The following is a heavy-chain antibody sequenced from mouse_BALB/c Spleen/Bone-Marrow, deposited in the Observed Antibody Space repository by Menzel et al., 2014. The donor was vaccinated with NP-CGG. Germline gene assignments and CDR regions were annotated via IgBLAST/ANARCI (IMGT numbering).Heavy chain of an antibody. J-gene: IGHJ3*01. V-gene: IGHV1-4*02. CDR3: AREARTGAWFPN. Sequence: VQLVESGAELARPGASVKMSCKASGYTFTSYTIQWVKRRPEQGLEWVGYIVPSSGYTDYNQKFKDKTTLTADKSSSTAYMQLSSLTSADSAVYYGAREARTGAWFPNWGQGTLVTVSA. CDR1: GYTFTSYT. CDR2: IVPSSGYT. D-gene: IGHD4-1*01.